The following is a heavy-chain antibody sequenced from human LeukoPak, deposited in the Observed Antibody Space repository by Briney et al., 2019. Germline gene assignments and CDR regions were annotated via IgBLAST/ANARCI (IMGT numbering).Heavy chain of an antibody. D-gene: IGHD1-14*01. J-gene: IGHJ6*02. CDR1: GFTFSTYS. V-gene: IGHV3-21*01. Sequence: PGGSLRLSCAASGFTFSTYSMNWVRQAPGKGLEWVSSISTSSTYIYYADSVKGRFTISRDNAKNSLYLQMNSLRAEDTAAYYCARHEPVITLSSYYYGMDVWGPGTTVTVSS. CDR3: ARHEPVITLSSYYYGMDV. CDR2: ISTSSTYI.